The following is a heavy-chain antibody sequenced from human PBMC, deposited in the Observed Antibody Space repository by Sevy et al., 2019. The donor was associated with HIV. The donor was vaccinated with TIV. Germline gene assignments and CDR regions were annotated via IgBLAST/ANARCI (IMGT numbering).Heavy chain of an antibody. J-gene: IGHJ5*02. CDR1: GGSFSGYY. D-gene: IGHD2-2*01. CDR3: ARSPPVVVVPGAPSWFDP. CDR2: INDSGIT. Sequence: SETLSLTCAVHGGSFSGYYWSWIRESPGKGLEWIGEINDSGITNYNPSLKSRVTISVDTSKKEFSLRLSSVTAADTAVYYCARSPPVVVVPGAPSWFDPWGQGTLVTVYS. V-gene: IGHV4-34*01.